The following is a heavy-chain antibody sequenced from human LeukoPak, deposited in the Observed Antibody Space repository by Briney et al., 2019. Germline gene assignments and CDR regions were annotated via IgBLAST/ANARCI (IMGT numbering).Heavy chain of an antibody. CDR1: GYTFTSYG. CDR3: ARLRTFDY. V-gene: IGHV1-8*02. D-gene: IGHD1-1*01. Sequence: ASVKVSCKASGYTFTSYGISWVRQAPGQGLEWMGWMNPNSGNTGYAQKFQGRVTMTRNTSINTAYMELSSLKSEDTAVYYCARLRTFDYWGQGTQVTVPS. J-gene: IGHJ4*02. CDR2: MNPNSGNT.